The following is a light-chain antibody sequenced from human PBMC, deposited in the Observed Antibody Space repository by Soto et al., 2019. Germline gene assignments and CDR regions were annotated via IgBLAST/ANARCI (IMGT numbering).Light chain of an antibody. Sequence: DIQMTQSPSTLSASVGDRVTITCRASQSISSWLAWYQQKPGKAPKLLIYDASRLESGVPSRFSGSGSGTEFILTISSLQHDDFATHYFQQYKSYPLTFGGWTKAEIK. CDR3: QQYKSYPLT. J-gene: IGKJ4*01. CDR2: DAS. V-gene: IGKV1-5*01. CDR1: QSISSW.